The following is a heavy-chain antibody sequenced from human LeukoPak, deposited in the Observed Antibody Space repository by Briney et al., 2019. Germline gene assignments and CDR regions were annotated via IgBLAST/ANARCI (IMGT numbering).Heavy chain of an antibody. CDR3: AKGATASAFDI. Sequence: ASVKVSCKASGGTFSIYAISWVPQAPGQGLEWMGGIIPIFGTANYAQKFQGRVTITADESTSTAYMELSSLRSEDTAVYYCAKGATASAFDIWGQGTMVTVSS. CDR1: GGTFSIYA. CDR2: IIPIFGTA. J-gene: IGHJ3*02. V-gene: IGHV1-69*13. D-gene: IGHD2-21*02.